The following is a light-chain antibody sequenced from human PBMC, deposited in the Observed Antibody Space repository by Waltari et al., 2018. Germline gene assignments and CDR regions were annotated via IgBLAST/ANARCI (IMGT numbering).Light chain of an antibody. Sequence: LSCRASQIFGTNLALYQKRPGQAPRLLIYDAFDRAAGVPARFNGSSSGVEFTLTISSLEPEDSGVYFCQQRYKWPHSFGGGTKVEI. CDR2: DAF. J-gene: IGKJ4*01. CDR1: QIFGTN. CDR3: QQRYKWPHS. V-gene: IGKV3-11*01.